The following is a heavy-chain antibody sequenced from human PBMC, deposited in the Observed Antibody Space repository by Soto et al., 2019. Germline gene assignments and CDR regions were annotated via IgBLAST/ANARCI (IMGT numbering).Heavy chain of an antibody. CDR3: AKGRYLGSSGGCANS. Sequence: EVKLLESGGGLVPPGASARLSCLTSGFIFDNYAMSWVRQSPGRRLEWFAAISGRGHATYYTQSVQGRFIISRDKSKKSVFLQMNNLRAEDTAVYYCAKGRYLGSSGGCANSWGLGTLVTVSS. V-gene: IGHV3-23*01. J-gene: IGHJ4*02. D-gene: IGHD2-15*01. CDR2: ISGRGHAT. CDR1: GFIFDNYA.